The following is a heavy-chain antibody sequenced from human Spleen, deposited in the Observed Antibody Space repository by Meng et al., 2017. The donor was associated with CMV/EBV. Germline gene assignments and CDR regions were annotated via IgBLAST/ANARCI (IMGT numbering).Heavy chain of an antibody. CDR3: AKEQVVVVAATYYYGMDV. Sequence: GESLKISCAASGFTFSSYAMSWVRQAPGKGLEWVSAISGSGGSTYYADSVKGRFTISRDNSKNTLYLQMNSLRAEDTAVYYCAKEQVVVVAATYYYGMDVWGQGTTVTVSS. V-gene: IGHV3-23*01. CDR2: ISGSGGST. J-gene: IGHJ6*02. CDR1: GFTFSSYA. D-gene: IGHD2-15*01.